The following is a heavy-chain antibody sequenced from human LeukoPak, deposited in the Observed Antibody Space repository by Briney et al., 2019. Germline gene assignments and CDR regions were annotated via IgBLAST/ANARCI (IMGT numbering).Heavy chain of an antibody. V-gene: IGHV3-23*01. CDR1: GFIFSSYA. Sequence: GRSLRLSCAASGFIFSSYAMTWVRQAPGKGLEWVSSIRSNGDTTYNADSVKGRFTISRDNSKNTLYLQMNRLRVEDTAIYYCAKGQELDDGVFDSWGQGTLVTVSS. J-gene: IGHJ4*02. D-gene: IGHD1-1*01. CDR3: AKGQELDDGVFDS. CDR2: IRSNGDTT.